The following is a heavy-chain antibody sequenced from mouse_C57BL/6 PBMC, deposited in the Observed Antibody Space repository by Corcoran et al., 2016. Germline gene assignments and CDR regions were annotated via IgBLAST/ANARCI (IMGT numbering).Heavy chain of an antibody. CDR3: ARWGKVATDYAIDY. CDR1: GYTFTDYY. D-gene: IGHD1-1*02. J-gene: IGHJ4*01. V-gene: IGHV1-26*01. CDR2: INPNNGGT. Sequence: EVQLQQSGPELVKPGASVKISCKASGYTFTDYYMNWVKQSHGKSLEWIGDINPNNGGTSYNQKFKGKATLTVDKSSSTAYMELRSLTSEDSAVYYCARWGKVATDYAIDYWGQGTSVAVSS.